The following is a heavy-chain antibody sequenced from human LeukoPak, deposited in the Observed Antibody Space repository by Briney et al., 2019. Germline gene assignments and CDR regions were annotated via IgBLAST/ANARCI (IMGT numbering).Heavy chain of an antibody. V-gene: IGHV4-59*01. CDR1: GGSISSYY. Sequence: PSETLSLTFTVSGGSISSYYWSWIRQPPGKGLEWIGYIYYSGSTNYNPSLKSRVTISVDTSKNQFSLKLSSVTAADTAVYYCARDRGPSRGFDIWGQGTMVTVSS. CDR3: ARDRGPSRGFDI. J-gene: IGHJ3*02. CDR2: IYYSGST. D-gene: IGHD3-10*01.